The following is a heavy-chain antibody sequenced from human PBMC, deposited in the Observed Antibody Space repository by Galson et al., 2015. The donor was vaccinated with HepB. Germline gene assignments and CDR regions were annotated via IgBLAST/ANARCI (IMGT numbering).Heavy chain of an antibody. CDR1: GFTFSSYG. CDR2: ISYDGSNK. CDR3: ANLYYYDSSGYYPPVDY. Sequence: SLRLSCAASGFTFSSYGMHWVRQAPGKGLEWVAVISYDGSNKYYADSVKGRFTISRDNSKNTLYLQMNSLRAEDTAVYYCANLYYYDSSGYYPPVDYWGQGTLVTVSS. V-gene: IGHV3-30*18. J-gene: IGHJ4*02. D-gene: IGHD3-22*01.